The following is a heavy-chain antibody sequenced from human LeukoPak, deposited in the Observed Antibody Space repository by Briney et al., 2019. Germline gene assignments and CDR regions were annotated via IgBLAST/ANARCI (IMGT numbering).Heavy chain of an antibody. Sequence: GGSLRLSCAASGFTFSSYSMNWVRQAPGKGLEWVAVISYDGSNKNYADSVKGRFTVSRDNSKNTLYLQMNSLRAEDTAVYYCARDSRGPYDTSGYYYFAYWGQGSLVSVSS. D-gene: IGHD3-22*01. CDR2: ISYDGSNK. CDR1: GFTFSSYS. CDR3: ARDSRGPYDTSGYYYFAY. V-gene: IGHV3-30*03. J-gene: IGHJ4*02.